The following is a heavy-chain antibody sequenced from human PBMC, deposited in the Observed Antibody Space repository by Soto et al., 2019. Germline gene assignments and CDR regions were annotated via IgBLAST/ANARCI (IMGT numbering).Heavy chain of an antibody. Sequence: PSETLSLTCTVSGGSVSSGSYYLSWIRQPPGKGLEWIGYIYHSGSTYYNPSLKSRVTISVDRSKNQFSLKLSSVTAADTAVYYCAAGGGLPRYYWGQGTLVTVSS. J-gene: IGHJ4*02. CDR3: AAGGGLPRYY. CDR1: GGSVSSGSYY. D-gene: IGHD5-12*01. V-gene: IGHV4-30-2*01. CDR2: IYHSGST.